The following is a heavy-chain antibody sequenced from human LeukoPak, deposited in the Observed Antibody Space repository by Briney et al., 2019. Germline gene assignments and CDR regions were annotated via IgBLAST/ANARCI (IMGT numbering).Heavy chain of an antibody. V-gene: IGHV3-30*18. J-gene: IGHJ4*02. CDR3: AKDANDFWSGYYSSSILHDY. CDR2: ISYDGSNK. Sequence: PGGSLRLSCAASGFTFSSYGMHWVCQAPGKGLEWVAVISYDGSNKYYADSVKGRFTISRDNSKNTLYLQMNSLRAEDTAVYYCAKDANDFWSGYYSSSILHDYWGQGTLVTVSS. D-gene: IGHD3-3*01. CDR1: GFTFSSYG.